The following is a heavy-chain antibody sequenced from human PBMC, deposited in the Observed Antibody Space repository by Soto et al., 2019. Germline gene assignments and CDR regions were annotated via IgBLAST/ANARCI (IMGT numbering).Heavy chain of an antibody. V-gene: IGHV4-59*11. D-gene: IGHD6-19*01. J-gene: IGHJ4*02. Sequence: SETLSLPCPVSGCSISGHYWIWIRQPPGEGMEWIGYIFYSGSTTYNNNPSLKSRVSISVDTSKNQFYLSLSSVTAADTAVYYCARVGSSGWSPDYWGQGTLVTVSS. CDR3: ARVGSSGWSPDY. CDR2: IFYSGSTTY. CDR1: GCSISGHY.